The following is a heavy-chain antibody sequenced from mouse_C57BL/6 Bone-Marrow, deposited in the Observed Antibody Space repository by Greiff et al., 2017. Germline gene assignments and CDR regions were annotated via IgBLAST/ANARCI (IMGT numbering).Heavy chain of an antibody. J-gene: IGHJ3*01. V-gene: IGHV1-82*01. D-gene: IGHD2-10*01. CDR2: IYHGDGDT. Sequence: VQLQQSGPELVKPGASVKISCKASGYAFSSSWMNWVQQRPGKGLEWIGRIYHGDGDTNYNGEFKGKATLTADKSSSTAFMQRSSRTSDDSAVYVCASSAYYGNYAWFAYWGQGTLVTVSA. CDR1: GYAFSSSW. CDR3: ASSAYYGNYAWFAY.